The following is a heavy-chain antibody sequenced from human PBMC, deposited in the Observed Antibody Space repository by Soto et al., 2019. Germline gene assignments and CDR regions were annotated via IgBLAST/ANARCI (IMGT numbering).Heavy chain of an antibody. Sequence: SETLSLTCTVSGGSISSYYWSWIRQPPGKGLEWIGYIYYSGSTNYNPSLKSRVTISVDTSKNQFSLKLSSVTAADTAVYYCARALHYCSSTSCYYYYYGMDVWGQGTTVTVSS. CDR2: IYYSGST. V-gene: IGHV4-59*01. CDR3: ARALHYCSSTSCYYYYYGMDV. D-gene: IGHD2-2*01. CDR1: GGSISSYY. J-gene: IGHJ6*02.